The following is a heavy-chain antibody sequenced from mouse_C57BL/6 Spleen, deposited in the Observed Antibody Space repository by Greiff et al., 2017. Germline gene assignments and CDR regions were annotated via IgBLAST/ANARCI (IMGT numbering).Heavy chain of an antibody. J-gene: IGHJ2*01. CDR2: IYPGDGDT. CDR3: ARSPGNYFDY. CDR1: GYAFSSYW. Sequence: VKLLESGAELVKPGASVKISCKASGYAFSSYWMNWVKQRPGKGLEWIGQIYPGDGDTNYNGKFKGKATLAADKSSSTAYMQLSSLTSEDSAVYFCARSPGNYFDYWGQGTTLTVSS. V-gene: IGHV1-80*01.